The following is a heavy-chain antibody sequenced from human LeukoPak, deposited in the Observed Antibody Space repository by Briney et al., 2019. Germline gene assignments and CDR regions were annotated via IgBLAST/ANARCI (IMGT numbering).Heavy chain of an antibody. CDR1: GFTFSSYW. CDR3: AREDCSGGSCYIYNGMDV. D-gene: IGHD2-15*01. CDR2: IYSGGNT. J-gene: IGHJ6*02. V-gene: IGHV3-53*01. Sequence: PGGSLRLSCAASGFTFSSYWMSWVRQAPGKGLEWVSVIYSGGNTYYADSVKGRFTISRDNSKNTLYLQMNSLRAEDTAVYYCAREDCSGGSCYIYNGMDVWGQGTTVTVSS.